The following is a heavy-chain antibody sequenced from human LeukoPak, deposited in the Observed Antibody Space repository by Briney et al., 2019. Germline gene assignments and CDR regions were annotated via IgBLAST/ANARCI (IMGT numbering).Heavy chain of an antibody. J-gene: IGHJ4*02. Sequence: GGSLRLSCAASGFTFSSYGMHWVRQAPGKGLEWVAFIRYDRRNQYYADSVKGRFTISRDNSKNTLYLQMNSLRAEDTAVYYCARATKDSIYYYWGQGTLVTVSS. CDR1: GFTFSSYG. CDR3: ARATKDSIYYY. V-gene: IGHV3-30*02. D-gene: IGHD3-22*01. CDR2: IRYDRRNQ.